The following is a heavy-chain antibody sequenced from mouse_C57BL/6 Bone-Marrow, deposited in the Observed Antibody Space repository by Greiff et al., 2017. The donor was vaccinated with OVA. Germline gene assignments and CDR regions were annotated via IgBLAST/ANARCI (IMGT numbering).Heavy chain of an antibody. D-gene: IGHD1-1*01. J-gene: IGHJ2*01. Sequence: EVQLVESGGDLVKPGGSLKLSCAASGFTFSSYGMSWVRPTPDKRLEWVATISSGGSYTYYPDSVKGRFTISRDKAKNTLYLQMSSLKSEDTAMYYCARHYYGSSYYWGQGTTLTVSS. CDR2: ISSGGSYT. CDR1: GFTFSSYG. V-gene: IGHV5-6*01. CDR3: ARHYYGSSYY.